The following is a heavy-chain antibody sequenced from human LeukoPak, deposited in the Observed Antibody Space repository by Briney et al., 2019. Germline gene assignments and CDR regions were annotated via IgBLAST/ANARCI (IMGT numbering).Heavy chain of an antibody. V-gene: IGHV1-18*01. Sequence: ASVKVSCKPSGYTFTSYVISWVRQAPGQGLEWMGWISGYNGNTKYAQKHQGRVTMTTDTSTSTAYMELRSLRSDDTAVYYCARDSLLIYYDSSGYHLDAFDNWGQGTMVTVSS. CDR3: ARDSLLIYYDSSGYHLDAFDN. CDR2: ISGYNGNT. J-gene: IGHJ3*02. CDR1: GYTFTSYV. D-gene: IGHD3-22*01.